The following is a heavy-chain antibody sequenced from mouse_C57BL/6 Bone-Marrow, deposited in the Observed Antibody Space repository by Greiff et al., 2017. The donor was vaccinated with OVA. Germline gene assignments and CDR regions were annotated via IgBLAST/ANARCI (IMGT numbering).Heavy chain of an antibody. CDR3: AGDLYGYDSFAY. V-gene: IGHV12-3*01. D-gene: IGHD2-2*01. CDR1: GFPITSGYY. J-gene: IGHJ3*01. Sequence: VKLVESGPGLVKPSQSLFLTCSITGFPITSGYYWIWIRQSPGKPLEWMGYITHSGETFYNPSLQSPISITRETSKNQFFLQLNSVTTEDTAMYYCAGDLYGYDSFAYWGQGTLVTVSA. CDR2: ITHSGET.